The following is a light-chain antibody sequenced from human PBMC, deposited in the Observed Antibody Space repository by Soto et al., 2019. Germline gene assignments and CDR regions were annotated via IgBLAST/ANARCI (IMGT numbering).Light chain of an antibody. Sequence: DIQMTQSPSSLSASLGDRVTITCRASQNIDNYLNWYQQKPGKAPKLLIYATSTLQSGVPSRFSGSGSGTEFTLTISSLQAEDFATYFCQESYISPAVSFGGGTKVDI. CDR2: ATS. V-gene: IGKV1-39*01. CDR1: QNIDNY. J-gene: IGKJ4*01. CDR3: QESYISPAVS.